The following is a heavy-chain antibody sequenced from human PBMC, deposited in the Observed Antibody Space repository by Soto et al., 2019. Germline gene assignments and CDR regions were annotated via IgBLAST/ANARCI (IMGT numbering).Heavy chain of an antibody. CDR2: ISGDGTTI. D-gene: IGHD3-9*01. Sequence: DVQLVESGGDSVQPGGSLRLSCAASGFPFSSYWMHWVRHTPGKGLEWVSRISGDGTTIYYADSETGRFTVSRDNAKNTLSLQMSGLGAEDTAVYYCAREYYGLLTGYYNDHWGQGTLVSVSS. CDR3: AREYYGLLTGYYNDH. V-gene: IGHV3-74*01. CDR1: GFPFSSYW. J-gene: IGHJ4*02.